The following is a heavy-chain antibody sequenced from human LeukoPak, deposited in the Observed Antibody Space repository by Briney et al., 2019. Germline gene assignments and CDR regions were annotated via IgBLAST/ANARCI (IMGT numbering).Heavy chain of an antibody. CDR2: INHSGST. CDR1: GGSLSGYY. J-gene: IGHJ4*02. CDR3: ARVRYCSSTSCN. D-gene: IGHD2-2*01. Sequence: SETLSLTCAVYGGSLSGYYWSWMGPPPAKGREWIGEINHSGSTNYNPSLKSRVTISVDTSKNQFSLKLSSVTAADTAVYYCARVRYCSSTSCNWGQGNLVTVSS. V-gene: IGHV4-34*01.